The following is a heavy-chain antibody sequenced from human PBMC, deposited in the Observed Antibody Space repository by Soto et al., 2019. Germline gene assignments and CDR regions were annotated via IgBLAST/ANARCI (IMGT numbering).Heavy chain of an antibody. J-gene: IGHJ4*02. CDR2: INHSGST. D-gene: IGHD1-7*01. Sequence: SETLSLTCTVSGGSSSSTSYYWSWIRQPPGKGLEWIGEINHSGSTNYNPSLKSRVTISVDTSKNQFSLKLSSVTAADTAVYYCARGRGMELWGQGTLVTVSS. V-gene: IGHV4-39*07. CDR3: ARGRGMEL. CDR1: GGSSSSTSYY.